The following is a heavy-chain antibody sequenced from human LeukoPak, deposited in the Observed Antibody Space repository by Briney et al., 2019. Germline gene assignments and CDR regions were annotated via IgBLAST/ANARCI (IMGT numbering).Heavy chain of an antibody. J-gene: IGHJ6*02. Sequence: PGGSLRLSCAASGFTFSSYAMHWVRQAPGKGLEWVAVISYDGSNKYYADSVKGRFTISRDNAKNSLYLQMNSLRAEDTAVYYCAREGDDFWSGYSYYYYYGMDVWGQGTTVTVSS. D-gene: IGHD3-3*01. CDR3: AREGDDFWSGYSYYYYYGMDV. V-gene: IGHV3-30*04. CDR2: ISYDGSNK. CDR1: GFTFSSYA.